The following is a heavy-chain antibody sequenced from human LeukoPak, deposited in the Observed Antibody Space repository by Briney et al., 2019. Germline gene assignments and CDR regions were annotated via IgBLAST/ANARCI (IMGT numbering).Heavy chain of an antibody. Sequence: GGSLRLSCAASGFTFSSYWMSWVRQAPGKGLEWVANIKQDGSEKYYVESVKGRFTISRDNAKNSLYLQMNSLRAEDTAVYYCARAPKYCSGGSCYLSYWGQGTLVTVSS. CDR1: GFTFSSYW. D-gene: IGHD2-15*01. J-gene: IGHJ4*02. CDR2: IKQDGSEK. CDR3: ARAPKYCSGGSCYLSY. V-gene: IGHV3-7*01.